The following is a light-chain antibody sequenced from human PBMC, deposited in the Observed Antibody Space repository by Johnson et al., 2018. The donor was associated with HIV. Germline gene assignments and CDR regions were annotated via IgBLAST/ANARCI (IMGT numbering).Light chain of an antibody. Sequence: QSLLTQPPSVSAAPGQRVTISCSGNNSNIGYNSVSWYQQVPGAAPKLLIYENNKRPSGIADRFSDSKSATSATLGITGLQTGDEADYYCGVWDASLSPHYVFGTGTTVIVL. V-gene: IGLV1-51*02. J-gene: IGLJ1*01. CDR2: ENN. CDR1: NSNIGYNS. CDR3: GVWDASLSPHYV.